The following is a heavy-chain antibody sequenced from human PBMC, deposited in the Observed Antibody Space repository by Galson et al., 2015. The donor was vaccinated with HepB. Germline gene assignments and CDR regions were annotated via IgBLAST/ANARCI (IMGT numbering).Heavy chain of an antibody. CDR2: MSSFGHST. J-gene: IGHJ4*02. CDR1: GFTFNDYD. D-gene: IGHD6-19*01. V-gene: IGHV3-23*01. CDR3: AKDYSSSGWYIGFDY. Sequence: SLRLPCAASGFTFNDYDMNWVRQAPGKGLEWVSTMSSFGHSTYYADSVKGRFTISRDNSKSTLYLQMDSLRPEDTAIYYCAKDYSSSGWYIGFDYWGQGALVTVSS.